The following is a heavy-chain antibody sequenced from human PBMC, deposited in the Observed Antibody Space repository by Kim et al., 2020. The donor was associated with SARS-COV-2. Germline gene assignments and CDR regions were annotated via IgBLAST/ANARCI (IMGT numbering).Heavy chain of an antibody. D-gene: IGHD2-15*01. V-gene: IGHV4-59*01. CDR2: IYYSGST. CDR1: GGSISSYY. Sequence: SETLSLTCTVSGGSISSYYWSWIRQPPGKGLEWIGYIYYSGSTNYNPSLKSRVTISVDTSKNQFSLKLSSVTAADTAVYYCARGSRYCSGGSCHGIYYYMDVWGKGTTVTVSS. CDR3: ARGSRYCSGGSCHGIYYYMDV. J-gene: IGHJ6*03.